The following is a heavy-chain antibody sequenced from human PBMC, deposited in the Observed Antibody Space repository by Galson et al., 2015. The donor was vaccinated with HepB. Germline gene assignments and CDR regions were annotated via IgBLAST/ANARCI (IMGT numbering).Heavy chain of an antibody. CDR2: ISSSSSTI. J-gene: IGHJ4*02. V-gene: IGHV3-48*01. D-gene: IGHD3-9*01. CDR1: GFTFSSYS. Sequence: SLRLSCAASGFTFSSYSMNWVRQAPGKGLEWVSYISSSSSTIYYADSVKGRFTISRDNAKNSLYLQMNSLRAEDTAVYYCARSDILTGFSFDYWGQGTLVTVSS. CDR3: ARSDILTGFSFDY.